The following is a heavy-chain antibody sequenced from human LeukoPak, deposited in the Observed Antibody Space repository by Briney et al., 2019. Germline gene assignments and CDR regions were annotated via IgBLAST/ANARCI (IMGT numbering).Heavy chain of an antibody. CDR1: GFTVSSNY. Sequence: PGGSLRLSCAASGFTVSSNYMSWVRQAPGKGLEWVSVIYSGGSTYYADSVKGRFTISRDNSKNTLYLQMNSLKTEDTAVYYCTTEMSYDYVWGSYRPPYYYYYGMDVWGQGTTVTVSS. D-gene: IGHD3-16*02. CDR2: IYSGGST. V-gene: IGHV3-66*01. J-gene: IGHJ6*02. CDR3: TTEMSYDYVWGSYRPPYYYYYGMDV.